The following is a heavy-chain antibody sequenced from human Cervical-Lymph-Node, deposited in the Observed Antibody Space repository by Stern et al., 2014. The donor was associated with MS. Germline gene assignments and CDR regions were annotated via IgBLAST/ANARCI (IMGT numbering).Heavy chain of an antibody. CDR3: ARLRPYQPLLYVDY. CDR1: GGSISSSSYY. Sequence: QLQLQESGPGLVKPSETLSLTCTVSGGSISSSSYYWGWIRQPPGKGLEWIGSIYYSGSTYYNPSLKSRVTISVDTSKNQFSLKLSSVTAADTAVYYCARLRPYQPLLYVDYWGQGTLVTVSS. J-gene: IGHJ4*02. V-gene: IGHV4-39*01. CDR2: IYYSGST. D-gene: IGHD2-2*02.